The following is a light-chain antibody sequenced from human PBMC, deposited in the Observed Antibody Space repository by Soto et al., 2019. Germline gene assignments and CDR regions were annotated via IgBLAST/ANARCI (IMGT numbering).Light chain of an antibody. V-gene: IGKV3-20*01. CDR1: RSVSNNY. Sequence: EIVCTQSPGTLSLSPGERATLACRASRSVSNNYLAWYQQQHGQAPRLLIYGASNRATGIPDRFSGSGSGTDFTLTISRLEPEDFAVYYCQQYGSSGTFGQGTKVDIK. CDR3: QQYGSSGT. CDR2: GAS. J-gene: IGKJ1*01.